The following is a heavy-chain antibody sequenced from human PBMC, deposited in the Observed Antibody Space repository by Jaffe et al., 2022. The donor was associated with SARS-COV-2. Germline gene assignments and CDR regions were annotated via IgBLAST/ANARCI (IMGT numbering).Heavy chain of an antibody. Sequence: EVHLVESGGALVKPGGSLRLSCTTSGLIFPNHYMSWVRQSPGKGLEWIGRITIKADGELTHYAAIVKGRFTITRDDSRNTVYLQMNSLETEDTAIYYCGTGDAFDIWGQGTKVTVSS. CDR3: GTGDAFDI. V-gene: IGHV3-15*02. CDR1: GLIFPNHY. J-gene: IGHJ3*02. CDR2: ITIKADGELT.